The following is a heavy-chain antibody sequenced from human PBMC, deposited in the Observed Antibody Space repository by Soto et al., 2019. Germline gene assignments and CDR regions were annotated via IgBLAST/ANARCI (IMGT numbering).Heavy chain of an antibody. D-gene: IGHD3-22*01. CDR3: AKVLYYYDSSGYYYPFDY. CDR1: GFTFSSYA. Sequence: RLSCAASGFTFSSYAMSWVRQAPGKGLEWVSAISGSGGSTYYADSVKGRFTISRDNSKNTLYLQMNSLRAEDTAVYYCAKVLYYYDSSGYYYPFDYWGQGTLVTVSS. J-gene: IGHJ4*02. CDR2: ISGSGGST. V-gene: IGHV3-23*01.